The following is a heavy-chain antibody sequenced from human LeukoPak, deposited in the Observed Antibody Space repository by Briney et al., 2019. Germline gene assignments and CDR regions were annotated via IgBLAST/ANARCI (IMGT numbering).Heavy chain of an antibody. Sequence: HPSETQSLTCTVSGGSISSYYWSWIRQPPGKGLEWIGYIYYSGSTNYSPSLKSRLTISVDTSKNQFSLKLSSVTAADTAVYYCARTYGSSGLGYFDLWGRGTLVTVSS. V-gene: IGHV4-59*01. J-gene: IGHJ2*01. CDR1: GGSISSYY. CDR2: IYYSGST. CDR3: ARTYGSSGLGYFDL. D-gene: IGHD6-13*01.